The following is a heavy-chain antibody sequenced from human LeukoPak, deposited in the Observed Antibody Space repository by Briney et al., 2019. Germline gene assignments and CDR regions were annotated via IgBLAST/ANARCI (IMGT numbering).Heavy chain of an antibody. CDR3: ARKENVYYYFDY. CDR1: GGTFISYA. Sequence: SVKVSCKASGGTFISYAISWVRQAPGQGLEWMGGIIPIFGTANYAQKFQGRVTITADESTSTAYMELSSLRSEDTAVYYCARKENVYYYFDYWGQGTLVTVSS. D-gene: IGHD3-10*01. J-gene: IGHJ4*02. V-gene: IGHV1-69*13. CDR2: IIPIFGTA.